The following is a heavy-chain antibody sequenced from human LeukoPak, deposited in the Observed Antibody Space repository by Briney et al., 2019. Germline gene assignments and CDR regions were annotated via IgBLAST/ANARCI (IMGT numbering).Heavy chain of an antibody. V-gene: IGHV3-33*01. Sequence: PGGSLRLSCVASGFTFSRFNMHWVRQAPAKGLAWVALIWYDGTDTYYADSVKGRFTISRDDSKNTVYLQMNSLRAEETAFYYCARGFLDFDFWGHGTLVTVSS. CDR2: IWYDGTDT. CDR1: GFTFSRFN. CDR3: ARGFLDFDF. D-gene: IGHD3-3*01. J-gene: IGHJ4*01.